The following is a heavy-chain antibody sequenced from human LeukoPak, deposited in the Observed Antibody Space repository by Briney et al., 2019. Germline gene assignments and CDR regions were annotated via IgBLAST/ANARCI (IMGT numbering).Heavy chain of an antibody. CDR3: ASLLRTLVG. CDR1: GYPFSSYW. V-gene: IGHV5-51*01. CDR2: IYPGDSDT. J-gene: IGHJ4*02. Sequence: PGESLKISCQGSGYPFSSYWIGWVRQMPGKGLEWMGIIYPGDSDTRYSPSFQGRVTISVDKSINTAYLQWSSLKASDTATYYCASLLRTLVGWGQGTLVTVSS. D-gene: IGHD3-3*01.